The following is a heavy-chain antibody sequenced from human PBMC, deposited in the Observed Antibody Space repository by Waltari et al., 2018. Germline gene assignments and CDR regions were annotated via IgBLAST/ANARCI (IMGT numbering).Heavy chain of an antibody. Sequence: QVQLVESGGGVVQPGRSLRLSCAASGFTFNHYPIHWVRPVPGKGLAWVAIISHDGASKYYADSVKGRFTISRDNSKNTLYLEMNSLRPEDTARYYCARDSHILTPEYGFDFWGQGTMVSVSS. CDR3: ARDSHILTPEYGFDF. J-gene: IGHJ3*01. D-gene: IGHD2-15*01. CDR2: ISHDGASK. V-gene: IGHV3-30-3*01. CDR1: GFTFNHYP.